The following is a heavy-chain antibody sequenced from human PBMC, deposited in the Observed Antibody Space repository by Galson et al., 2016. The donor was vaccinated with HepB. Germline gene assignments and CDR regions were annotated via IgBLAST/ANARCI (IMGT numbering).Heavy chain of an antibody. CDR3: AKSQPGCSSGWYTLPMDAFDI. J-gene: IGHJ3*02. D-gene: IGHD6-19*01. Sequence: SLRLSCAASGFAFSSYAMSWVRQAPGKGLEWVSTISGSGYHTYYADSVKGRFPISRDNSKNTLYLQMNSLRAEDTAVYYCAKSQPGCSSGWYTLPMDAFDIWGQGTMVTVSS. CDR1: GFAFSSYA. V-gene: IGHV3-23*01. CDR2: ISGSGYHT.